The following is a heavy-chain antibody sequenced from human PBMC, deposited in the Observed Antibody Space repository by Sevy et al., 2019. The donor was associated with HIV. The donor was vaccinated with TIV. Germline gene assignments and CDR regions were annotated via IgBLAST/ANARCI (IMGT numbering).Heavy chain of an antibody. CDR2: ISWSSGNI. J-gene: IGHJ4*02. D-gene: IGHD1-26*01. CDR3: VKDRSGSYSFDY. V-gene: IGHV3-9*01. CDR1: GFTFDDYT. Sequence: GGSLRLSCAASGFTFDDYTMNWVQQAPGKGLEWVSGISWSSGNIAYADSVEGRFIISRDNAKNSLYLQMNSLRVEDTALYYCVKDRSGSYSFDYWGQGTLVTVSS.